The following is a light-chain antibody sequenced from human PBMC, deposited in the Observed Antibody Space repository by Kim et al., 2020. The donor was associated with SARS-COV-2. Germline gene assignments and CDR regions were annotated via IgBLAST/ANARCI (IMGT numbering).Light chain of an antibody. V-gene: IGLV1-40*01. CDR3: QSYDNRLGGFV. CDR1: GSNIGADYG. J-gene: IGLJ1*01. Sequence: QSVLTQPPSVSGAPGERVTISCTGGGSNIGADYGVHWYQQLPGTAPRVLIYLDSNRPSGVPDRFSASKSGTSASLAITGLQAEDEADYYCQSYDNRLGGFVFGSGTQLTVL. CDR2: LDS.